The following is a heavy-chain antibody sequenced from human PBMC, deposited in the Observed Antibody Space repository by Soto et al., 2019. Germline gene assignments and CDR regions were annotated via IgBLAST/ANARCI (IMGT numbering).Heavy chain of an antibody. J-gene: IGHJ2*01. CDR2: ISGSGGSI. CDR3: AITPTCGDDCRAGTFRFFDL. Sequence: EVQLLESGGGLVQPGGSLRLSCAASGFTFSSYAMRWVRQAPGKGLEWVSAISGSGGSIYFANSVKGRFTISRDNSKDTSYLQMIILRAEDTAVYYGAITPTCGDDCRAGTFRFFDLWGRGTLVTVSS. CDR1: GFTFSSYA. D-gene: IGHD2-21*02. V-gene: IGHV3-23*01.